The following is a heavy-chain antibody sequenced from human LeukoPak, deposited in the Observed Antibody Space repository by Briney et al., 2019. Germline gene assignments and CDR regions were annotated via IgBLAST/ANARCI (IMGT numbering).Heavy chain of an antibody. J-gene: IGHJ4*02. CDR2: IYSSGNT. D-gene: IGHD4-17*01. Sequence: SQTLSLTCTVSGGSISSGGYYWIWLRQHPGKGLEWIGYIYSSGNTYYNPSLESRVTASVDTSKNQFSLRLSSVTAADTAVYYCATFNGDRYYFDYWGQGTLVTVSS. CDR1: GGSISSGGYY. CDR3: ATFNGDRYYFDY. V-gene: IGHV4-31*03.